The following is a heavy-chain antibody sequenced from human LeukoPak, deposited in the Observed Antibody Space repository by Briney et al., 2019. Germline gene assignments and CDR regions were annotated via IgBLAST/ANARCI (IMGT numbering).Heavy chain of an antibody. Sequence: DSVKGRFTISRDNSKNTLYLQMNSLRAEDTAVYYCARAMGYFDHWGQGTMVTVSS. V-gene: IGHV3-30*07. D-gene: IGHD2-8*01. CDR3: ARAMGYFDH. J-gene: IGHJ4*02.